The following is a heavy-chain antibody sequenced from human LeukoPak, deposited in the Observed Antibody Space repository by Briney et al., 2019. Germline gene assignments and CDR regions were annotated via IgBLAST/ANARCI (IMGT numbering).Heavy chain of an antibody. J-gene: IGHJ4*02. D-gene: IGHD6-19*01. V-gene: IGHV4-34*01. CDR2: INQSGST. CDR1: GGSFSGYY. CDR3: ARGSVYSSGWYVYLDY. Sequence: PSETLSLTFAVYGGSFSGYYWSWIRQPPGKGLEWIGEINQSGSTNYKPSLKSRVTISVDTSKNQFSMKLSSVTAADTAVYYCARGSVYSSGWYVYLDYWGQGTLVPVSS.